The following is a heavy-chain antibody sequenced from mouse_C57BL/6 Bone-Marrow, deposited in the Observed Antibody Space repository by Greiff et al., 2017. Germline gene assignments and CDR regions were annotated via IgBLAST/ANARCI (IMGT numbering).Heavy chain of an antibody. V-gene: IGHV1-61*01. CDR1: GYTFTSYW. J-gene: IGHJ3*01. CDR3: ASGWLLAWFAY. CDR2: IYPSDSET. D-gene: IGHD2-3*01. Sequence: VQLQQPGAELVRPGSSVKLSCKASGYTFTSYWMDWVKQRPGQGLEWIGNIYPSDSETHYNQKFKGKATLTVDKSSSTAYMQLSSLTSEDSAVYYCASGWLLAWFAYWGQGTLVTVSA.